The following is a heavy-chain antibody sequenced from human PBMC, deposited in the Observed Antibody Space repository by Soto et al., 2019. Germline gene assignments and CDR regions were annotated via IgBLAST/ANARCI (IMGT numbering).Heavy chain of an antibody. CDR1: GFTFDDYA. V-gene: IGHV3-9*01. J-gene: IGHJ5*02. CDR3: AKDSLAGYYRSSTSCYIWFDP. D-gene: IGHD2-2*01. CDR2: ISWNSGSI. Sequence: GGSLRLSCAASGFTFDDYAMHWVRQAPGKGLERVSGISWNSGSIGYADSVRGRITISRDNAKNSLYLQMNSLRAVATALYFCAKDSLAGYYRSSTSCYIWFDPWGPGHLVTVTS.